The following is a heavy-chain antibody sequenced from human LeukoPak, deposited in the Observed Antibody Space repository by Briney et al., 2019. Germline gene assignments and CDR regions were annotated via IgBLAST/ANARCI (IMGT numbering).Heavy chain of an antibody. Sequence: GGSLRLSCAASGLTFSSHGMHWVRQAPGKGLEWVALIWYDGSDKYYADSVRGRFTITRDNAKNMLYLQMNSLGVEDTAVYYCTADGCGGTCYFDHWGLGALVTVSS. CDR3: TADGCGGTCYFDH. J-gene: IGHJ4*02. D-gene: IGHD2-15*01. CDR2: IWYDGSDK. CDR1: GLTFSSHG. V-gene: IGHV3-33*01.